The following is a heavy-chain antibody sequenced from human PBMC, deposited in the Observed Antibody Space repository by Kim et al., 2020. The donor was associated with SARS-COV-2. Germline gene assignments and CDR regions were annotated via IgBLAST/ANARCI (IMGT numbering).Heavy chain of an antibody. CDR3: ARITGNYDRWFDP. Sequence: SETLSLTCTVSGGSVSSCSYYWNWIRQPPGKGLEWIGYMYYSGSTNYNPSLKSRVTISVDTSKNQFSLKLSSVTAADTAVYYCARITGNYDRWFDPWGQG. CDR2: MYYSGST. V-gene: IGHV4-61*01. CDR1: GGSVSSCSYY. J-gene: IGHJ5*02. D-gene: IGHD1-7*01.